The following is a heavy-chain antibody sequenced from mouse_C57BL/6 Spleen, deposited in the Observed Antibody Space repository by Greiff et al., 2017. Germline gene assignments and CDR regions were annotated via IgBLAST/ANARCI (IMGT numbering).Heavy chain of an antibody. V-gene: IGHV1-64*01. D-gene: IGHD2-3*01. J-gene: IGHJ4*01. Sequence: QVQLQQPGAELVKPGASVKLSCKASGYTFTSYWMHWVKQRPGQGLEWIGMIHPNSGSTNYNEKFKSKATLTVDKSSSTAYMQLSSLASEDSAVYYCAGDGYYVPYAMDYWGQGTSVTVSS. CDR1: GYTFTSYW. CDR3: AGDGYYVPYAMDY. CDR2: IHPNSGST.